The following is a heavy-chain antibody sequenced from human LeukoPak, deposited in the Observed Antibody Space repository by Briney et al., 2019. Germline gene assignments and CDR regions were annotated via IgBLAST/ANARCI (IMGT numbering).Heavy chain of an antibody. V-gene: IGHV3-30*02. D-gene: IGHD2-15*01. Sequence: GGSLRLSCAASGFTFSNYWMHWVRQAPGKGLQWVAFIRYDVNNKYYEDSVKGRFTISRDNSKNTLYLQMNRLRIEDTAVYYCARDIGPLDYWGQGTLVTVSS. CDR3: ARDIGPLDY. CDR1: GFTFSNYW. CDR2: IRYDVNNK. J-gene: IGHJ4*02.